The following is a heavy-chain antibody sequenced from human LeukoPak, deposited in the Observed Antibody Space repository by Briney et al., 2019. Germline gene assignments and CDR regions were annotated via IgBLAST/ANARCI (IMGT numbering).Heavy chain of an antibody. CDR2: INPNSGAT. V-gene: IGHV1-2*02. D-gene: IGHD2-15*01. CDR3: ARLQSSIVRYCSGGSCSLGDY. Sequence: GASVKVSCKASGYTFTGYYMHWVRQAPGQGLEWMGWINPNSGATNYAQKLQGRVTMTRDTSISTAYMELSRLRSDDTAVYYCARLQSSIVRYCSGGSCSLGDYWGQGTLVTVSS. J-gene: IGHJ4*02. CDR1: GYTFTGYY.